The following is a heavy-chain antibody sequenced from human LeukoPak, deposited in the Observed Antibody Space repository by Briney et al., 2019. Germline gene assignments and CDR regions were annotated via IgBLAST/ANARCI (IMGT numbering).Heavy chain of an antibody. CDR2: IYYSGST. Sequence: SETLSLTCTVSGGSISSYYWSWIRQPPGKGLEWIGYIYYSGSTNYNPSLKSRVTISVDTSKNRFSLKLSSVTAADTAVYYCARGTYYYDSSGYYPSFGLYFDYWGQGTLVTVSS. J-gene: IGHJ4*02. CDR3: ARGTYYYDSSGYYPSFGLYFDY. V-gene: IGHV4-59*01. D-gene: IGHD3-22*01. CDR1: GGSISSYY.